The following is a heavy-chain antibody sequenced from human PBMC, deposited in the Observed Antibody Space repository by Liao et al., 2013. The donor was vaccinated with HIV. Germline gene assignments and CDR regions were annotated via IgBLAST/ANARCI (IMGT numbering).Heavy chain of an antibody. CDR3: ARGRGTSAFDI. CDR2: IDHSGSS. J-gene: IGHJ3*02. Sequence: QLQLQESGPGLVKPSETLSLTCAVYGGSFSDHYWSWIRQSPGKGLEWIGEIDHSGSSNYNPSLKSRVTISVDTSKNQFSLTLSSVTAADTAVYYCARGRGTSAFDIWGQGTMVTVSS. D-gene: IGHD1-1*01. CDR1: GGSFSDHY. V-gene: IGHV4-34*01.